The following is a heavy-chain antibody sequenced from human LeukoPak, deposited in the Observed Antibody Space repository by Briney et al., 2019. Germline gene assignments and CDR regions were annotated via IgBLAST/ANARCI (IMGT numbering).Heavy chain of an antibody. Sequence: GESLKISCKGSGYSFLSHWIGWVRQMPGKGLEWMGIIYPGDSDTRYNPSFQGQVTISADKSISTAYLQWSSLKASDTAMYYCARHWNGALLFIRGQGTLVTVSS. J-gene: IGHJ4*02. V-gene: IGHV5-51*01. CDR1: GYSFLSHW. CDR2: IYPGDSDT. D-gene: IGHD1-1*01. CDR3: ARHWNGALLFI.